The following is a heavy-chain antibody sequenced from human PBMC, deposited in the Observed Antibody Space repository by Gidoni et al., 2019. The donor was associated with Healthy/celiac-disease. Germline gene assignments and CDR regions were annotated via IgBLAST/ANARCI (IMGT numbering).Heavy chain of an antibody. V-gene: IGHV3-23*01. CDR1: GFNFSSYA. CDR3: AREVGYYGSGSYYNVDYYYYMDV. J-gene: IGHJ6*03. Sequence: EVQLLESGGGVGQPGGSLRISCAASGFNFSSYAMRWVRQAPGKGLEGVSAISGSGGSTYYADSVKGRFTISRDNSKNTLYLQMNSLRAEDTAVYYCAREVGYYGSGSYYNVDYYYYMDVWGKGTTVTVSS. D-gene: IGHD3-10*01. CDR2: ISGSGGST.